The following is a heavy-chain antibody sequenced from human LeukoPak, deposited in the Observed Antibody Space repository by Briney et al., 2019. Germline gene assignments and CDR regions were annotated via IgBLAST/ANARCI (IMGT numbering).Heavy chain of an antibody. CDR3: VTYQLLLYGFDY. CDR1: EFSVGSNY. CDR2: IYSGGST. V-gene: IGHV3-66*01. J-gene: IGHJ4*02. Sequence: GGSLRLSCAASEFSVGSNYMTWVRQAPGKGLEWVSLIYSGGSTYYADSVKGRFTISRDNSKNTLYLQMNSLRAEDTAVYYCVTYQLLLYGFDYWGQGTLVTVSS. D-gene: IGHD2-2*01.